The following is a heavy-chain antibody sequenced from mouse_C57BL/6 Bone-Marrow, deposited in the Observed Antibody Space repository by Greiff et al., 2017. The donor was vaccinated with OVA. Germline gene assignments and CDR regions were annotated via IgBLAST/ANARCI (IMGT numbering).Heavy chain of an antibody. J-gene: IGHJ2*01. Sequence: QVQLQQPGAELVRPGTSVKLSCKASGYTFTSYWMHWVKQRPGQGLEWIGVIDPSDSYTNYNQKFKGKATLTVDTSSSTAYMQLSSLTSEDSAVYYCARQDWDDYFDYWGQGTTLTVSS. CDR2: IDPSDSYT. CDR1: GYTFTSYW. D-gene: IGHD4-1*01. V-gene: IGHV1-59*01. CDR3: ARQDWDDYFDY.